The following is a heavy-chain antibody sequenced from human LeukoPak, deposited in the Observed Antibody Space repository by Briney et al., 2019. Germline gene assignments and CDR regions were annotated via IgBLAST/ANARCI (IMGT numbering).Heavy chain of an antibody. D-gene: IGHD3-22*01. Sequence: SETLSLTCAVYGGSFSGYYWSWIRQPPGKGLEWIGEINHSGSTNYNPSLKSRVTISVDTSKNQFSLKLSSVTAADTAVYYCARGRSKRYDSSGYPYYFDYWGQGTLVTVSS. CDR1: GGSFSGYY. CDR3: ARGRSKRYDSSGYPYYFDY. CDR2: INHSGST. V-gene: IGHV4-34*01. J-gene: IGHJ4*02.